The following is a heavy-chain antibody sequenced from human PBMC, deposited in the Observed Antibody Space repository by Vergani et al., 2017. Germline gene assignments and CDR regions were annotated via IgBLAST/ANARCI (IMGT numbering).Heavy chain of an antibody. Sequence: QVQLVQSGAEVKKPGASVKVSCKASGYTFTSDDINWVRQATGQGFEWMGWMNPISGNTGYAQNLQGRLTITRDTSVNTAYMELSSLTSEDMAVYYCVRARRTCTYDHCPRYYYDLWGQATLVTVSS. CDR2: MNPISGNT. J-gene: IGHJ4*02. CDR1: GYTFTSDD. D-gene: IGHD2-8*01. CDR3: VRARRTCTYDHCPRYYYDL. V-gene: IGHV1-8*03.